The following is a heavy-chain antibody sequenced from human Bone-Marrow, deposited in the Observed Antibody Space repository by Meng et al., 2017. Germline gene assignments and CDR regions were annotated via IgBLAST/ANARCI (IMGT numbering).Heavy chain of an antibody. CDR1: GYTFTGYY. D-gene: IGHD4-23*01. CDR2: SNPNSVGT. Sequence: SVTVSCKASGYTFTGYYMHWVRQAPGQGLEGMGRSNPNSVGTNYAQKFQGRVTITRDTSISTAYMALSRLRSDYTAVFYCARDSPYGGGPIESWGQGTLVTVSS. J-gene: IGHJ4*02. CDR3: ARDSPYGGGPIES. V-gene: IGHV1-2*06.